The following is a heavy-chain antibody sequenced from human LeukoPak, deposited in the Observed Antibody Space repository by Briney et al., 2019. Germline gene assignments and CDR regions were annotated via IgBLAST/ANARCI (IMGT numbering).Heavy chain of an antibody. Sequence: PSETLSLTCAVYGGSFSGYYWSWIRQPPGKGLEWIGEINHSGSTNYNPSLKSRVTISVDTPKNQFSLKLSSVTAADTAVYYCARGPWDMGFWSDVDYYMDVWGKGTTVTVSS. D-gene: IGHD3-3*01. CDR1: GGSFSGYY. J-gene: IGHJ6*03. V-gene: IGHV4-34*01. CDR3: ARGPWDMGFWSDVDYYMDV. CDR2: INHSGST.